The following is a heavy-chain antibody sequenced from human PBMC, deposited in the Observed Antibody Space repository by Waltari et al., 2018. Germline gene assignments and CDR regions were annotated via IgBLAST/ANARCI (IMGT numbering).Heavy chain of an antibody. V-gene: IGHV3-23*01. J-gene: IGHJ2*01. CDR1: GFSFGHYT. D-gene: IGHD4-17*01. Sequence: EVQLLESGGDLVQPGGSLRLSCAASGFSFGHYTMAWVRQAPGKGLEWVSTMTADGRSRNYADSVKGRFTISRDNSQNTLDLQMNTLRAEDTAVYFCAKADFGDPFWYFDLWGRGTLVTV. CDR2: MTADGRSR. CDR3: AKADFGDPFWYFDL.